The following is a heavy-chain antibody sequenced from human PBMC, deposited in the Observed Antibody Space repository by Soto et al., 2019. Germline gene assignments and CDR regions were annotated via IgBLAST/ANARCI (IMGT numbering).Heavy chain of an antibody. J-gene: IGHJ6*02. V-gene: IGHV1-2*04. CDR3: AREDSYYDFWSGYQACRYGMDV. CDR2: INPNSGGT. CDR1: GYIFTGYY. D-gene: IGHD3-3*01. Sequence: ASVKVSCKASGYIFTGYYMHWVRQAPGQGLEWMGWINPNSGGTNYAQKFQGWVTMTRDTSISTAYMELSRSRSDDTAVYYCAREDSYYDFWSGYQACRYGMDVWGQGTTVTVSS.